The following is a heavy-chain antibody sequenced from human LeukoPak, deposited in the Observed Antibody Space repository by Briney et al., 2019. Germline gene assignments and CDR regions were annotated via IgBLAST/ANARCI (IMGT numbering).Heavy chain of an antibody. V-gene: IGHV3-9*03. CDR1: GFTFGDYA. J-gene: IGHJ4*02. D-gene: IGHD5-12*01. Sequence: GGSLRLSCAASGFTFGDYAMHWVRQVPGKGLEWVSYISWNGGSINYADSVKGRFTISRVNAKNSLYLQMDSLRSEDMALYYFTVAKWQAFDYWGQGALVTIST. CDR3: TVAKWQAFDY. CDR2: ISWNGGSI.